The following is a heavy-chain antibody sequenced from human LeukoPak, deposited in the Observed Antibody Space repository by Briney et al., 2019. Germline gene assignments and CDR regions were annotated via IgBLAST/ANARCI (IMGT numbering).Heavy chain of an antibody. D-gene: IGHD6-19*01. J-gene: IGHJ4*02. CDR2: IYSGGST. Sequence: GGSLRLSCAAPGFTVSSNHMSWVRQAPGKGLEWVSTIYSGGSTYYADSVKGRFTISRDNSKNTLYLQMNSLRGEDTAVYYCARNGYTSGWYRNWGQGTLVTVSS. V-gene: IGHV3-53*01. CDR1: GFTVSSNH. CDR3: ARNGYTSGWYRN.